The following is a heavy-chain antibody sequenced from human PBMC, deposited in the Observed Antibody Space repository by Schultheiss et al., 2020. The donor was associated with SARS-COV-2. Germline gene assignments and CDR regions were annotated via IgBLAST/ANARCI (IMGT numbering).Heavy chain of an antibody. CDR3: AGVDTLGGMDV. CDR1: GFTFSSYG. D-gene: IGHD7-27*01. V-gene: IGHV3-33*08. J-gene: IGHJ6*02. Sequence: GGSLRLSCAGSGFTFSSYGMHWVRQAPGKGLEWVAVIWYDGGIKYYGDSVKGRFTISRDNAKNSLYLQMNSLRAEDTAVYYWAGVDTLGGMDVWGQGTTVTVSS. CDR2: IWYDGGIK.